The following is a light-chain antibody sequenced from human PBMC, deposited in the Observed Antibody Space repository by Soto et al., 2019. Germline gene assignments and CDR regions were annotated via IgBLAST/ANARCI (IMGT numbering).Light chain of an antibody. V-gene: IGKV2-28*01. CDR3: MQALQTPIT. J-gene: IGKJ5*01. CDR1: QSLLQTNGYNY. Sequence: DIVMTQSPLSLPVTPGEPASISCRSSQSLLQTNGYNYLDWYLQKPGQSPQLLIYLGYNRASGVPDRFSGSGSGTDFTLKISRVEAEDVGVYYCMQALQTPITFGQGTRLEIK. CDR2: LGY.